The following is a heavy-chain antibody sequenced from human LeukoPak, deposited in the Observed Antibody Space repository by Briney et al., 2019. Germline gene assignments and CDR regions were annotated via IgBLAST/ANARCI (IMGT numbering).Heavy chain of an antibody. CDR2: IYYSGST. J-gene: IGHJ4*02. D-gene: IGHD3-22*01. V-gene: IGHV4-39*01. Sequence: SETLSLTCTVSGGSISSYYWGWIRQPPGKGLEWIGSIYYSGSTYYNPSLKSRVTISVDTSKNQFSLKLSSVTAADTAVYYCARDYDSRGYSPSNWGQGTLVTVSS. CDR1: GGSISSYY. CDR3: ARDYDSRGYSPSN.